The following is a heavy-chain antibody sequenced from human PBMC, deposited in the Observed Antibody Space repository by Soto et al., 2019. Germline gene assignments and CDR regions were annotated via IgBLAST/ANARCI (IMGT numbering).Heavy chain of an antibody. Sequence: PSETLSLTCAVYGGSFSGYYWSWIRQPPGKGLEWIGEIKDGGNTNYSPSLKSRVTISADTSKNQFSLKLNSVTAADTAVYYCARGQEAKVAXHWDQGTLVTVSS. D-gene: IGHD5-12*01. CDR2: IKDGGNT. V-gene: IGHV4-34*01. CDR1: GGSFSGYY. J-gene: IGHJ4*02. CDR3: ARGQEAKVAXH.